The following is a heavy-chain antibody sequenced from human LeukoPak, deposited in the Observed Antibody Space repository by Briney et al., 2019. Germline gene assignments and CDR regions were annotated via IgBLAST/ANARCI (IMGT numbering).Heavy chain of an antibody. CDR2: IYYSGST. CDR1: GGSISSYY. V-gene: IGHV4-59*01. D-gene: IGHD6-19*01. CDR3: ARRGGLAHFDY. Sequence: PSETLSLTCTVSGGSISSYYWSWIRQPPGKGLEWIGYIYYSGSTNYNPSLKSRVTISVDTSKNQFPLKLSSVTAADTAVYYCARRGGLAHFDYWGQGTLVTVSS. J-gene: IGHJ4*02.